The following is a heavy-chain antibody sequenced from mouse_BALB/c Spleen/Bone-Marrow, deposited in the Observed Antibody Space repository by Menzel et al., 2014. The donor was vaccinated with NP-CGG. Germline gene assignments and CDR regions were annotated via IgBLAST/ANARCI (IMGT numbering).Heavy chain of an antibody. CDR3: ARREYYAMDY. J-gene: IGHJ4*01. V-gene: IGHV14-3*02. CDR1: GFNIKDTY. CDR2: IDPANGNT. Sequence: VQLQQSGAELVKPGASVKLSCTASGFNIKDTYMHWVKQRPEQGLEWIGRIDPANGNTKYDPKFQGKATITADTSSNTAYPQLSSLTSEDTAVYYRARREYYAMDYWGQRTSVHLSS.